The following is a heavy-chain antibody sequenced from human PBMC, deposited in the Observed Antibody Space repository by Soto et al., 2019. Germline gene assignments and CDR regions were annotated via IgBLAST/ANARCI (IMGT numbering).Heavy chain of an antibody. V-gene: IGHV4-59*01. CDR1: GGSISSYY. D-gene: IGHD3-10*01. CDR3: ARVVYGSGSYYKGRGMDV. J-gene: IGHJ6*02. CDR2: IYYSGST. Sequence: SETLSLTCTVSGGSISSYYWSWIRQPPGKGLERIGYIYYSGSTNYNPSLKSRVTISVDTSKNQFSLKLSAVTAADTAVYYCARVVYGSGSYYKGRGMDVWGQGTTVTVSS.